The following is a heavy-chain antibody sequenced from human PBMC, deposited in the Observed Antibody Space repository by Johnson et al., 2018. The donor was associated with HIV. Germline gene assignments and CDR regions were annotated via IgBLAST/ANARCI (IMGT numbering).Heavy chain of an antibody. J-gene: IGHJ3*02. V-gene: IGHV3-13*01. D-gene: IGHD6-19*01. CDR2: IGTAGDT. CDR1: GFTFSSYD. Sequence: VQLVESGGGLVQPGGSLRLSCAASGFTFSSYDMHWVRQATGKGLEWVPAIGTAGDTYYPGSVKGRFTISRENAKNSLYLQMNSLRAGDTAVYYCAQKAVAGTFTDAFDIWGQGTMVTVSS. CDR3: AQKAVAGTFTDAFDI.